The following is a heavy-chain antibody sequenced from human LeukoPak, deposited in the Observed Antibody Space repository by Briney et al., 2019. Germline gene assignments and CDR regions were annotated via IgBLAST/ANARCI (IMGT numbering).Heavy chain of an antibody. Sequence: PSETLSLTCTVSGGSISSSSYYWGWIRQPPGKGLEWIGSIYYSGSTYYNPSLKSRVTISVDTSKSQFSLKLSSVTAADTAVYYCARGYYYDSSGYYYGVVADWGQGTLVTVSS. J-gene: IGHJ4*02. CDR3: ARGYYYDSSGYYYGVVAD. CDR2: IYYSGST. CDR1: GGSISSSSYY. D-gene: IGHD3-22*01. V-gene: IGHV4-39*07.